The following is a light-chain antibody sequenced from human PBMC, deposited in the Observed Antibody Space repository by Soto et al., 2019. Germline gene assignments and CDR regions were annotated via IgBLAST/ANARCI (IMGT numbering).Light chain of an antibody. V-gene: IGKV3-11*01. J-gene: IGKJ4*01. CDR3: QQRSNSPPT. CDR2: DAS. CDR1: QSVSSY. Sequence: EIVLTQSPATLSLSPGERATLSSRASQSVSSYLAWYQQKPGQAPRLLIYDASNRATGIPARFSGSGSGTDFTLTISSLEPEDFAVYYCQQRSNSPPTFGGGTKVEI.